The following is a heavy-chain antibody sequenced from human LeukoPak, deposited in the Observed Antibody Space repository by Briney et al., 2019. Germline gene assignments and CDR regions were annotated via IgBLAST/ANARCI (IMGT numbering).Heavy chain of an antibody. CDR2: ISSSGSTI. J-gene: IGHJ6*02. Sequence: AGGSLRLSCAASEFIFSYYEMNRVRQAPGKGLEWVSYISSSGSTIYYADSVKGRYTISRDNAKNSLYLQMSSLRAEDTAVYYCARSTGMDVWGQGTTVTVSS. V-gene: IGHV3-48*03. CDR1: EFIFSYYE. CDR3: ARSTGMDV.